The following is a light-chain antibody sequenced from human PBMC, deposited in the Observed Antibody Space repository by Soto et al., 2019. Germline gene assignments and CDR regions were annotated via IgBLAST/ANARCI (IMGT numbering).Light chain of an antibody. J-gene: IGKJ4*01. CDR2: GAS. V-gene: IGKV3D-15*01. CDR3: QQYNNWPPLT. CDR1: QSVSNN. Sequence: EIVMTQSPATLSVSPGERATLSCRASQSVSNNLAWYQQKPGQAPRLLIYGASNSATGIPARFSGSGSGTEFTLTISSLQSEDFAVYYCQQYNNWPPLTFGGGTKVEIK.